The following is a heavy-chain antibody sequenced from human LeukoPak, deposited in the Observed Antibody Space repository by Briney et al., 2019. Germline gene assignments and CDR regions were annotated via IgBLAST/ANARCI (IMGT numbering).Heavy chain of an antibody. CDR1: GGSISSNSYY. CDR2: IYYSGTT. D-gene: IGHD1-26*01. J-gene: IGHJ4*02. V-gene: IGHV4-39*07. CDR3: ARENSGSYREFDY. Sequence: SETLSLTCTVSGGSISSNSYYWGWIRQPPGKGLEWIGSIYYSGTTYYNPSLKSRVTISVDTSKNQFSLRLTSVTAADTAVFYCARENSGSYREFDYWGQGTLVTVSS.